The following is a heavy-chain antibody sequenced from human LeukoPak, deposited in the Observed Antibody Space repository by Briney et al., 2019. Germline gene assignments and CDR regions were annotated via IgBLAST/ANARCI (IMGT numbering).Heavy chain of an antibody. Sequence: SETQSLTCAVYGGFFSGYYWSWIRKPPGKGLEWIGEINHSGSTNYNPSLKSRVTISVDTSKNQFSLKLSSVTAADTAVYYCARDSYEAYYDCWSGYYRTYFDYWGQGTLVTVSS. CDR2: INHSGST. J-gene: IGHJ4*02. CDR1: GGFFSGYY. V-gene: IGHV4-34*01. D-gene: IGHD3-3*01. CDR3: ARDSYEAYYDCWSGYYRTYFDY.